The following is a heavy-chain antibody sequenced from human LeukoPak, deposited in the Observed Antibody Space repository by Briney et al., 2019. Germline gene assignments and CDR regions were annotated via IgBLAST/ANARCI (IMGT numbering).Heavy chain of an antibody. D-gene: IGHD3-10*01. J-gene: IGHJ4*02. V-gene: IGHV3-21*01. CDR2: ISSSGNYI. CDR1: GFTFSSYS. Sequence: GGSLRLSCAASGFTFSSYSMNWVRQAPGKGLEWVSSISSSGNYIYYADSVKGRFTISRDNSKNTLYLQMNSLRAEDTAVYYCARASLHYYRSGGFDYWGQGTLATVS. CDR3: ARASLHYYRSGGFDY.